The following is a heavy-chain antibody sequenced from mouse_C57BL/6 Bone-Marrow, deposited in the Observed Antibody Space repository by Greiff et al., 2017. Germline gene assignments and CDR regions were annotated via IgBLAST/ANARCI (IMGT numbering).Heavy chain of an antibody. D-gene: IGHD2-5*01. CDR1: GFTFSSYG. V-gene: IGHV5-6*01. Sequence: EVKVVESGGDLVKPGGSLKLSCAASGFTFSSYGMSWVRQTPDKRLEWVATISSGGSYTYYPDSVKGRFTISRDNAKNTLYLQMSSLKSEDTAMYYCARQYSNYVGSYAMDYWGQGTSVTVSS. J-gene: IGHJ4*01. CDR3: ARQYSNYVGSYAMDY. CDR2: ISSGGSYT.